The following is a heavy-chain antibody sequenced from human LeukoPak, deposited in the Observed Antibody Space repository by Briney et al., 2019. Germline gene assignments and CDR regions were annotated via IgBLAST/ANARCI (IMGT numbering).Heavy chain of an antibody. CDR2: IDPSGGST. V-gene: IGHV1-46*01. CDR1: GYTFTSYY. Sequence: EASVKVSCKASGYTFTSYYMHWVGQAPGQGLEWMGIIDPSGGSTSYAQKFQGRVTMTRDTSTSTVYMELSSLRSEDTALYYCARGGPHTVDFWGQGTLVTVSS. CDR3: ARGGPHTVDF. J-gene: IGHJ4*02. D-gene: IGHD4-17*01.